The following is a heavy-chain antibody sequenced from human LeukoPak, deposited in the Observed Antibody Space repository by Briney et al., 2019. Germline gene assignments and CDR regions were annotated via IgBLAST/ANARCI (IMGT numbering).Heavy chain of an antibody. D-gene: IGHD6-19*01. CDR3: ARVAYSSGWYDY. CDR2: ISYDGSNK. CDR1: GFTFSSYA. V-gene: IGHV3-30-3*01. Sequence: PGRSLRLSCAASGFTFSSYAMHWVRQAPGKGLEWVAVISYDGSNKYYADSVKGRFTISRDNSKNTLYLQVNSLRAEDTAVYYCARVAYSSGWYDYWGQGTLVTVSS. J-gene: IGHJ4*02.